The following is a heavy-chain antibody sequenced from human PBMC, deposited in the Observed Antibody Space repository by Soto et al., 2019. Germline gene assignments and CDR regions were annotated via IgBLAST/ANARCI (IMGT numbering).Heavy chain of an antibody. CDR1: GYTFTAYA. CDR2: INPGNTNT. Sequence: QVQLVQSGGEEKKPGASVKLSCEASGYTFTAYAIHWLHQAPGQRLEWMAWINPGNTNTKYSQKFLGRVSIARDTSASTAYLELGSLRSEDTAVYYCARSAISPYGGLIGPFDYWGQGNLVTVSS. CDR3: ARSAISPYGGLIGPFDY. J-gene: IGHJ4*02. D-gene: IGHD3-16*02. V-gene: IGHV1-3*05.